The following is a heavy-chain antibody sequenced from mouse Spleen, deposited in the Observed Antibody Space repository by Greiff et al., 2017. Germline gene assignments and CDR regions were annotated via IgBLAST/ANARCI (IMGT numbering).Heavy chain of an antibody. J-gene: IGHJ1*01. Sequence: VKLVESGPGLVQPSQSLSITCTVSGFSLTSYGVHWVRQSPGKGLEWLGVIWRGGSTDYNAAFMSRLSITKDNSKSQVFFKMNSLQADDTAIYYCAKNPPLGRGWYFDVWGAGTTVTVSS. V-gene: IGHV2-5*01. CDR3: AKNPPLGRGWYFDV. CDR2: IWRGGST. D-gene: IGHD4-1*01. CDR1: GFSLTSYG.